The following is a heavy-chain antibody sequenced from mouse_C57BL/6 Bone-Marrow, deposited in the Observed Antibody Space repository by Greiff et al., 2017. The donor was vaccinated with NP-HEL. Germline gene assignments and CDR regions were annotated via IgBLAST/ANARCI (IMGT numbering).Heavy chain of an antibody. CDR3: ARITTVVATDY. J-gene: IGHJ2*01. Sequence: VQLQQSGAELVKPGASVKLSCTASGFNIKDYYMHWVKQRTEQGLEWIGRIDPEDGETKYAPNFQGKATITADTSSNTPYLQRSSLTSEDTAVYYCARITTVVATDYWGQGTALTVSS. D-gene: IGHD1-1*01. CDR2: IDPEDGET. V-gene: IGHV14-2*01. CDR1: GFNIKDYY.